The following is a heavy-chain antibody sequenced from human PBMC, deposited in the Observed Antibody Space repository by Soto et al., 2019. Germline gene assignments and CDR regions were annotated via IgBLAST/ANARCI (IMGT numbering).Heavy chain of an antibody. D-gene: IGHD6-6*01. J-gene: IGHJ6*02. V-gene: IGHV3-23*01. CDR2: ISGSGGST. CDR3: AKGPVPYYYYGMDV. Sequence: PGGSLRLSCAASGFTFSSYAMIWVRQAPGKGLEWVSAISGSGGSTYYADSVKGRFTISRDNSKNTLYLQMNSLRAEDTAVYYCAKGPVPYYYYGMDVWGQGTTVTVSS. CDR1: GFTFSSYA.